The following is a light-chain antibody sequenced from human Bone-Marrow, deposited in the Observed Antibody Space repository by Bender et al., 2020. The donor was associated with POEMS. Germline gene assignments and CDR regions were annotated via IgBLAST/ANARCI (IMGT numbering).Light chain of an antibody. CDR1: SSDVASYTS. CDR2: DVN. CDR3: SSFTSIASHVI. J-gene: IGLJ2*01. V-gene: IGLV2-14*03. Sequence: QSALTQPASVSGSPGQSITISCTGTSSDVASYTSISWYQQQSDKAPQLIIYDVNKRPSGVPDRFSGSKSGNTASLTISGLQAADEADYYCSSFTSIASHVIFGGGSKLTVL.